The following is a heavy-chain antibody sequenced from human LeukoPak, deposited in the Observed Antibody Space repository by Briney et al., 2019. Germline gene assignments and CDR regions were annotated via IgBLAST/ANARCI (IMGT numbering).Heavy chain of an antibody. V-gene: IGHV3-23*01. Sequence: GGSLRLSCAASGFTFDDYAMHWVRQAPGKGLEWVSSISGGGGSTYYADSVKGRFTISRDNSKNTLYLQMNSLRAEDTAIYYCAKESSLLRGPTVIYYFDFWGQGTLVTVSS. J-gene: IGHJ4*02. CDR2: ISGGGGST. CDR3: AKESSLLRGPTVIYYFDF. CDR1: GFTFDDYA. D-gene: IGHD3-10*01.